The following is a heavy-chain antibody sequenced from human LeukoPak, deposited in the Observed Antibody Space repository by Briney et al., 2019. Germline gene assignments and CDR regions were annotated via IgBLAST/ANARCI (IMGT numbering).Heavy chain of an antibody. CDR1: GFSFSVNW. J-gene: IGHJ4*02. CDR3: AKEGY. CDR2: IKQDGSEK. Sequence: PGGSLRLSCAASGFSFSVNWMSWVRQAPGKGPEWVASIKQDGSEKYYVDSVSGRFTIFRDNAKNSLYLQMNSLRAEDTAVYYCAKEGYWGQGTLATVSS. V-gene: IGHV3-7*01.